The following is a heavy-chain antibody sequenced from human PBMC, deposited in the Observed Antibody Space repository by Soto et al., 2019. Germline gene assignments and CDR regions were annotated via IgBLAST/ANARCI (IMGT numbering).Heavy chain of an antibody. D-gene: IGHD2-2*01. J-gene: IGHJ6*01. CDR2: ISTRSSYI. V-gene: IGHV3-21*05. Sequence: PCGSLRLPCAPSAFTFSRYSMNWVRQAPGKGLEWVSYISTRSSYIYYSDSVKGRFSICRDNAKNSLYLQMNSPRPEATPVYYGARHGPLLVPAASNPPYYYGMHVWVQGRAVAVSS. CDR1: AFTFSRYS. CDR3: ARHGPLLVPAASNPPYYYGMHV.